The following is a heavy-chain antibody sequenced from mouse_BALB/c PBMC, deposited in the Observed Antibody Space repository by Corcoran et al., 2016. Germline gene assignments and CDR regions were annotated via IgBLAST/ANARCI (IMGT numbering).Heavy chain of an antibody. CDR3: AREPYAMDY. CDR2: INTYTGEP. CDR1: GYTFINYG. V-gene: IGHV9-3-1*01. J-gene: IGHJ4*01. Sequence: QIQLVQSGPELKKPGETVKISCKASGYTFINYGMNWVKQAPGKGLKWMGWINTYTGEPTYADDFKGRFAFSLETSARTAYLQINNLKNEDTATYFCAREPYAMDYWGQGTSVTVSS.